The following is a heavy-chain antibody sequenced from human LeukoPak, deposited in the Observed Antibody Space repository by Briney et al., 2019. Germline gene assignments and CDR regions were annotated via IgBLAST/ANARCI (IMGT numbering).Heavy chain of an antibody. Sequence: SETLSLTCTVSGGSISSYYWSWIRQPPGKGLEWIGYVYRSGSTNYNPSLKSRVTISVDTSKNQFSLKLSSVTAADTAVYYCARDGFGVAENWFDPWGQGTLVTVSS. CDR3: ARDGFGVAENWFDP. J-gene: IGHJ5*02. D-gene: IGHD3-10*01. V-gene: IGHV4-59*01. CDR1: GGSISSYY. CDR2: VYRSGST.